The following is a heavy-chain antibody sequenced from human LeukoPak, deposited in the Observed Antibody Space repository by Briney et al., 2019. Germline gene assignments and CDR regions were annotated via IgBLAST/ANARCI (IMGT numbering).Heavy chain of an antibody. Sequence: VGSLRLSCVASGFTFGGYTINWVRLAPGKGLEWVSSISSSLNMYFAESVKGRFTISRDSARNSVSLQLNSLRVEDTAVYYCARDAGIVAFDIWGQGTVVTVSS. CDR1: GFTFGGYT. CDR2: ISSSLNM. D-gene: IGHD2-15*01. J-gene: IGHJ3*02. CDR3: ARDAGIVAFDI. V-gene: IGHV3-21*01.